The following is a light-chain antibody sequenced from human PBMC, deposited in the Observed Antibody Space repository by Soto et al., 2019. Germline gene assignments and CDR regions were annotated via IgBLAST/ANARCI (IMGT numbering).Light chain of an antibody. V-gene: IGKV1-6*01. CDR1: QGIRND. CDR3: LQDYSYPRT. J-gene: IGKJ4*01. Sequence: AIQMPQSPSSLSASVGDRVTITCRASQGIRNDLGWYQQKPGKAPKLLIYATSSLQSGVTSRFSGSGSGTDFTLTISSLQPEDFATYYGLQDYSYPRTFGGGTKVEIK. CDR2: ATS.